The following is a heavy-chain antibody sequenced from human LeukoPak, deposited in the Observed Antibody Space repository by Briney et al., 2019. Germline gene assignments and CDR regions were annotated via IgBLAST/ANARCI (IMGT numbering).Heavy chain of an antibody. D-gene: IGHD4-17*01. Sequence: ASVTVSCKASGYTFTSYAMNWVRHAPGQGLEWMGWNNTNTGNPTYAQGFTGRFVFSLDTSVSTAYLQISSLKAEDTAVYYCARDSDYGDPPGWGQGTLVTVSS. V-gene: IGHV7-4-1*02. J-gene: IGHJ4*02. CDR3: ARDSDYGDPPG. CDR1: GYTFTSYA. CDR2: NNTNTGNP.